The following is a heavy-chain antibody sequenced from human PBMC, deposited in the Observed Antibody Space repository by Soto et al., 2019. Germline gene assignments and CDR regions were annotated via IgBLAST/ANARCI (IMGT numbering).Heavy chain of an antibody. D-gene: IGHD6-6*01. J-gene: IGHJ5*02. CDR2: IIPNSGTA. CDR3: ARGGIVARPVRWFDR. V-gene: IGHV1-69*05. CDR1: GYTFSSYA. Sequence: SVKVSCKASGYTFSSYAINWVRQAPGQGLEWMGWIIPNSGTANYAQKFQGRVTITTDKSTSTAYMELNSLRSDDTAVYYCARGGIVARPVRWFDRWGQGTVVTVSS.